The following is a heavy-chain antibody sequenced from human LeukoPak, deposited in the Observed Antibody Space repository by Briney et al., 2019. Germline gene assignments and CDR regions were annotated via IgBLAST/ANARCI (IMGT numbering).Heavy chain of an antibody. D-gene: IGHD6-13*01. Sequence: ASVKVSCKASGYTFTSYDINWVRQATGQGLEWMGWMNPNSGKTGYAQKFQGRVTMTRNTSISTAYMELSSLRSEDTAVYYCARGTGYSSSWYRWGQGTLVTVSS. CDR3: ARGTGYSSSWYR. CDR1: GYTFTSYD. J-gene: IGHJ4*02. V-gene: IGHV1-8*02. CDR2: MNPNSGKT.